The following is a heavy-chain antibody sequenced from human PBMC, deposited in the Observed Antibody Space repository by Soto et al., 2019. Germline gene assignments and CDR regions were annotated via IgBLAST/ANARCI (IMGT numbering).Heavy chain of an antibody. V-gene: IGHV4-34*01. CDR3: ARGSHYYDSSGYSY. D-gene: IGHD3-22*01. CDR1: GGSFSGYY. J-gene: IGHJ4*02. CDR2: INHSGST. Sequence: SETLSLTCAVYGGSFSGYYWSWIRQPPGKGLEWIGEINHSGSTNYNPSLKSRATISVDTSKNQFSLKLSSVTAADTAVYYCARGSHYYDSSGYSYWGQGTLVTVSS.